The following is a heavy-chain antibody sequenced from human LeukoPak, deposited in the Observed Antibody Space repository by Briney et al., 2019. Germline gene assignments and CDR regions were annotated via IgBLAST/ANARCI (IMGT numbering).Heavy chain of an antibody. CDR3: ARDAGSEQLVSNWFDP. J-gene: IGHJ5*02. D-gene: IGHD6-6*01. CDR2: INPNSGGT. CDR1: GYTFTGYY. V-gene: IGHV1-2*02. Sequence: ASVKVSCKASGYTFTGYYMHWVRQAPGQGLEWMGGINPNSGGTNYAQKFQGRVTMTRDTSISTAYMELSRLRSDDTAVYYCARDAGSEQLVSNWFDPWGQGTLVTVSS.